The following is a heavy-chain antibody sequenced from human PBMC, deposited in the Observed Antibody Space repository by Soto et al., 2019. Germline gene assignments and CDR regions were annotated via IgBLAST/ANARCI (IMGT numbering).Heavy chain of an antibody. Sequence: GGSLRLSCAASGFTFSSYAMHWVRQAPGKGLEWVAVISYDGSNKYYADSVKGRFTISRDNSKNTLYLQMNSLRAEDTAVYYCARDPAAYCNSTSCLNWFDPWGQGTLVTVSS. CDR2: ISYDGSNK. J-gene: IGHJ5*02. D-gene: IGHD2-2*01. CDR3: ARDPAAYCNSTSCLNWFDP. CDR1: GFTFSSYA. V-gene: IGHV3-30-3*01.